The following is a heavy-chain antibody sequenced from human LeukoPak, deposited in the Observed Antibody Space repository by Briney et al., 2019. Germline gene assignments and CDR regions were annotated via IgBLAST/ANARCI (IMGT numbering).Heavy chain of an antibody. V-gene: IGHV3-74*01. CDR2: INNDGSST. CDR3: ARDGFFGGRVDTFDI. D-gene: IGHD3-3*01. Sequence: AGGSLRLSCAVSEFTFSNYWMHWVRQAPGKGLVWVSRINNDGSSTHYADSVKGRFTISRDNAKNTLCLQMDSLRAEDTAVYYCARDGFFGGRVDTFDIWGQGTMVTVSS. J-gene: IGHJ3*02. CDR1: EFTFSNYW.